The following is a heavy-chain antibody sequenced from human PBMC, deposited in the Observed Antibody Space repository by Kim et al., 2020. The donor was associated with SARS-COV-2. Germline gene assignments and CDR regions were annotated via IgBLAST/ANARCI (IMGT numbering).Heavy chain of an antibody. D-gene: IGHD3-3*01. CDR3: ARGIFGVVIIPYYYYYMDV. CDR2: ISYSGRT. Sequence: SETLSLTCTVSGGSISSNDYYWDWIRQPPGKGLEWIGSISYSGRTYYNPSLKSRVTISVDTSKNQISLKLGSVTAADTGVYYCARGIFGVVIIPYYYYYMDVWGKGTTVTVSS. V-gene: IGHV4-39*01. CDR1: GGSISSNDYY. J-gene: IGHJ6*03.